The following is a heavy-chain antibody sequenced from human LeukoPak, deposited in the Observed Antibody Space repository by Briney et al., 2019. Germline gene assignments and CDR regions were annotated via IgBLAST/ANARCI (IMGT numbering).Heavy chain of an antibody. J-gene: IGHJ4*02. CDR2: IIPILGTA. Sequence: GASVKVSCKASGGTFSTYAISWVRQAPGQGLEWMGGIIPILGTAKYPQRFQGRVTITADEITSTAYMELSSLTSEDTAVYYCARTGGDTAMVLGLQPFDYWGQGTLVTVSS. D-gene: IGHD5-18*01. CDR1: GGTFSTYA. V-gene: IGHV1-69*01. CDR3: ARTGGDTAMVLGLQPFDY.